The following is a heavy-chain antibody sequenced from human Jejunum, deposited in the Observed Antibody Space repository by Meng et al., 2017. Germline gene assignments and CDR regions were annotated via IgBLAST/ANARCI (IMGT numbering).Heavy chain of an antibody. Sequence: GESLKISCAGSGFSFRNYEINWVRQAPGKGLEWISYISSRGPIYYADSVKGRFTISRDNAKNSLFLQMNRLRAEDTAVYYCARYYYDSSGYYEGYYYNGMDVWGQGTTVTVSS. D-gene: IGHD3-22*01. CDR1: GFSFRNYE. CDR2: ISSRGPI. J-gene: IGHJ6*02. V-gene: IGHV3-48*03. CDR3: ARYYYDSSGYYEGYYYNGMDV.